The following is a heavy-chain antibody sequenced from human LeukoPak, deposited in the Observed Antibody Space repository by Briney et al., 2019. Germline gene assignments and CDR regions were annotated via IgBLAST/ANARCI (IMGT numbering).Heavy chain of an antibody. V-gene: IGHV1-8*01. D-gene: IGHD1-7*01. J-gene: IGHJ4*02. Sequence: ASVKVSCRASGYTFTSYDINWVRQATGQGLEWMGWMNPNSGNTGCAQKFQGRVTMTRNTSISTAYMELSSLRSEDTAVYYCARRNWNYAIDYWGQGTLVTVSS. CDR1: GYTFTSYD. CDR2: MNPNSGNT. CDR3: ARRNWNYAIDY.